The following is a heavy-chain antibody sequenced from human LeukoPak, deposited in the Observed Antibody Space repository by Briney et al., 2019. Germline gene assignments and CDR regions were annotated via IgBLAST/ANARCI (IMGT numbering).Heavy chain of an antibody. CDR1: GFMFSNYA. V-gene: IGHV3-23*01. Sequence: GGSLRLSCAASGFMFSNYAMSWVRQAPGKELEWVSTISGSDGSADYADSVKGRFTISRDNSKNTLYLQMSSLRAEDTAVYYCARGTTGAGWFDPWGQGTLVTVSS. CDR2: ISGSDGSA. J-gene: IGHJ5*02. D-gene: IGHD6-19*01. CDR3: ARGTTGAGWFDP.